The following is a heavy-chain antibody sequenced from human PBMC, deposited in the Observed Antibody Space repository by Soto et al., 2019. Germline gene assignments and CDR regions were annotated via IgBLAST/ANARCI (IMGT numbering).Heavy chain of an antibody. CDR2: ISSSSSYI. CDR1: GITFSSYS. V-gene: IGHV3-21*01. Sequence: GGSLRLSCAASGITFSSYSMNWVRQAPGKGLEWVSSISSSSSYIYYADSVKGRFTISRDNAKNSLYLQMNSLRAEDTAVYYCARGGDYAAVIWAFDIWGQGTMVTVSS. J-gene: IGHJ3*02. CDR3: ARGGDYAAVIWAFDI. D-gene: IGHD4-17*01.